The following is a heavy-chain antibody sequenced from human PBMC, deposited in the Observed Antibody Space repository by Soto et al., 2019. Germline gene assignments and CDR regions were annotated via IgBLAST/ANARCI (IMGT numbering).Heavy chain of an antibody. CDR2: IYYSENT. D-gene: IGHD4-17*01. V-gene: IGHV4-39*01. CDR1: DGSSSSSSSR. Sequence: SLPMCDRCSVADGSSSSSSSRCGSKSQHPGKGLEWIGNIYYSENTYYNPSLKSRVTISVDTSKNQFSLRLTSVTAADTAVYYCATHPAYGPLEHWGQGTPVTVSS. CDR3: ATHPAYGPLEH. J-gene: IGHJ4*02.